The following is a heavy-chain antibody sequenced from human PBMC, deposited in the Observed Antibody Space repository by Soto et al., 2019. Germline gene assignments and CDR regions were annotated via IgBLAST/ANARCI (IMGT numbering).Heavy chain of an antibody. V-gene: IGHV1-3*01. Sequence: ASVKVSCKASGYTFTSYAMHWVRQAPGQRLEWMGWINAGNGNTKYSQKFQGRVTITRDTSASTAYMELSSLRSEDTVVYYCARDYDFWSGYYYYDGMDFWGQGTTDTVSS. D-gene: IGHD3-3*01. CDR3: ARDYDFWSGYYYYDGMDF. CDR1: GYTFTSYA. J-gene: IGHJ6*02. CDR2: INAGNGNT.